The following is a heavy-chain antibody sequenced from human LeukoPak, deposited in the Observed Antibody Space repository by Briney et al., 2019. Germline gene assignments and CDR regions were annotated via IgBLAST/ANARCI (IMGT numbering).Heavy chain of an antibody. CDR1: GYTFTGYY. D-gene: IGHD3-3*01. CDR3: ARDPKRFLEWFPVLMDV. J-gene: IGHJ6*04. CDR2: ISPNSGGT. Sequence: GASVKVSCKASGYTFTGYYMHWVRQAPGQGLEWMGWISPNSGGTNYAQKFQGRVTMTRDTSISTAYMELSRLRSDGTAVYYCARDPKRFLEWFPVLMDVWGKGTTVTVSS. V-gene: IGHV1-2*02.